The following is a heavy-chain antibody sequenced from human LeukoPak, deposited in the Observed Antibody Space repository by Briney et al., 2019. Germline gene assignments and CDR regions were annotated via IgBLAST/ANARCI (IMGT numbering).Heavy chain of an antibody. J-gene: IGHJ4*02. Sequence: GGSLRLSCAASGFTFSSYAMSWVRQPPGKGLEWVSAISGSGGSTYYADSVKGRFTISRDNSKNTLYLQMNSLRAEDTAVYYCAKDLHCSSTSCYRQPEMVYWGQGTLVTVSS. CDR1: GFTFSSYA. CDR2: ISGSGGST. V-gene: IGHV3-23*01. CDR3: AKDLHCSSTSCYRQPEMVY. D-gene: IGHD2-2*02.